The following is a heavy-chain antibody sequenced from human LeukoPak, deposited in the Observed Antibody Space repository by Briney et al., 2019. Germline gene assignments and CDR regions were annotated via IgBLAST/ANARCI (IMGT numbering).Heavy chain of an antibody. CDR2: IYTSGTT. J-gene: IGHJ3*02. CDR3: ARHPYDSNAFDI. CDR1: GGSITSHY. Sequence: SETLSLTCSVSGGSITSHYWSWIRQPAGKGLEWVGRIYTSGTTNSTPSLKSRVTMSVDTSRNQFSLKLSSVTAADTAVYYCARHPYDSNAFDIWGQGTMVTVSS. V-gene: IGHV4-4*07. D-gene: IGHD3-10*01.